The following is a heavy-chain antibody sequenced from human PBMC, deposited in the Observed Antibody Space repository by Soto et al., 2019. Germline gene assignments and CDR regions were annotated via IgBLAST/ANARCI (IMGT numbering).Heavy chain of an antibody. Sequence: GGSLRLSCAATGFTFTNYWMHWVRQAPGKGLVWVSRINGDGSNTFYADSVKGRLTISRDNAENTVYLQMNSLRAEDTAVYYCARGIQYRYGMDVWGQGTTVTVSS. CDR3: ARGIQYRYGMDV. J-gene: IGHJ6*02. V-gene: IGHV3-74*01. D-gene: IGHD3-16*02. CDR1: GFTFTNYW. CDR2: INGDGSNT.